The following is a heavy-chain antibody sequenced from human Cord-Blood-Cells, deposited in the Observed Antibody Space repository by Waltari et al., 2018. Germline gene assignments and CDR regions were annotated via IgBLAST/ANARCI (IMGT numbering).Heavy chain of an antibody. D-gene: IGHD2-2*01. CDR1: GGSISSGGYS. CDR3: ARSGVPAARFEFDY. CDR2: ISHSGSH. Sequence: QLQLQESGSGLVKPSQTLSLTCAVSGGSISSGGYSCSWIRQPPGKGLERIGYISHSGSHYYNPSLKSRVTISVDRSKNQFSLKLSSVTAADTAVYYCARSGVPAARFEFDYWGQGTLVTVAS. V-gene: IGHV4-30-2*01. J-gene: IGHJ4*02.